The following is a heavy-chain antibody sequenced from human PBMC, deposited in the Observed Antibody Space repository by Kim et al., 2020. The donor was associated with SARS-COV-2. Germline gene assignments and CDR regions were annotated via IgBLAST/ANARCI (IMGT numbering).Heavy chain of an antibody. J-gene: IGHJ4*02. D-gene: IGHD3-3*02. V-gene: IGHV3-74*01. Sequence: FADFGKGRFRISRDNSKRTLYLQMNSLRAEGSGVYYCAGGPESIGHLLEYWGQGTLVTVSS. CDR3: AGGPESIGHLLEY.